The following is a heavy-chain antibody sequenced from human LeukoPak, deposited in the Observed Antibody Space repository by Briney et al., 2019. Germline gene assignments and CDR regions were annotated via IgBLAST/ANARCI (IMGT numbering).Heavy chain of an antibody. CDR3: ARFATGDDVFNI. J-gene: IGHJ3*02. CDR2: ISGSGSST. Sequence: QPGGSLRLSCAASGFTFSSYAMSWVRQAPGKGLEWVSTISGSGSSTYYADSVKGRFTISRDSSKNTLYLQMNSLRAEDTAVYWCARFATGDDVFNIWGQGTMVTVSS. V-gene: IGHV3-23*01. CDR1: GFTFSSYA. D-gene: IGHD3-9*01.